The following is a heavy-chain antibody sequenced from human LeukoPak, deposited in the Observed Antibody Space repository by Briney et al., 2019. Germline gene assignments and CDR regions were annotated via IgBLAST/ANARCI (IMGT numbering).Heavy chain of an antibody. CDR1: GYSFTSYW. D-gene: IGHD1-26*01. CDR2: ISTYNGNT. V-gene: IGHV1-18*04. Sequence: GESLKISCKGSGYSFTSYWIGWVRQAPGQGLEWMGWISTYNGNTNYAQKLQGRVTMTTDTSTSTAYMELRSLRSDDTAVYYCAREIELLDYWGQGTLVTVSS. CDR3: AREIELLDY. J-gene: IGHJ4*02.